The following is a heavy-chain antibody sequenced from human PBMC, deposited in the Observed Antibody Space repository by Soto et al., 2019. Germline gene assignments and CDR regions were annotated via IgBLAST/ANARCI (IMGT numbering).Heavy chain of an antibody. CDR1: GFTFDDYA. V-gene: IGHV3-9*01. J-gene: IGHJ4*02. D-gene: IGHD3-9*01. Sequence: GGSLSLSCVVSGFTFDDYAMHWAPQAPGKGLEWVSSISWNHGGIGYADSVRGRSTVSRDNAKNSLYLQMNSLRREDTAFYCCIRKYYNTLGDYWGQGTLVTVSS. CDR2: ISWNHGGI. CDR3: IRKYYNTLGDY.